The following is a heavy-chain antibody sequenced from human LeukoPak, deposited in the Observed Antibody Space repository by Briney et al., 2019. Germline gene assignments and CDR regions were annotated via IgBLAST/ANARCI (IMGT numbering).Heavy chain of an antibody. CDR3: ARVTAVAGTSVGVDA. J-gene: IGHJ4*02. CDR1: GFTFSNYW. V-gene: IGHV3-74*01. Sequence: PGGSLRLSCAASGFTFSNYWMHWVRQTPGKGLVWVSRINSDASVTTYADSVKGRFTISRDNAENTLYLQMNSLRAEDTAVYYCARVTAVAGTSVGVDAWGQGILVTVS. CDR2: INSDASVT. D-gene: IGHD6-19*01.